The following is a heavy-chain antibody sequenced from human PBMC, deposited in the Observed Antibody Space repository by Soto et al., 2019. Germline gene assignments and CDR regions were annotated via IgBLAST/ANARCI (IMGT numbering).Heavy chain of an antibody. V-gene: IGHV1-69*06. Sequence: QVQLVQSGAEVKKPGSSVRVSCKASGGTFSTFAISWVRQAPGQGLEWMGGIIPIFGPANYAQKFQARVTITADKSTSTAYLELSSLRSEDTAVYYCARAAKRYFDYWGQGTLVTVSS. CDR2: IIPIFGPA. D-gene: IGHD6-25*01. CDR3: ARAAKRYFDY. CDR1: GGTFSTFA. J-gene: IGHJ4*02.